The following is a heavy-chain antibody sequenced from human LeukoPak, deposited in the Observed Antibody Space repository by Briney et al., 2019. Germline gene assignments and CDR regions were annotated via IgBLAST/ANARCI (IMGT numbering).Heavy chain of an antibody. CDR2: ISDGGSSH. V-gene: IGHV3-30-3*01. CDR1: GVTFSNYA. D-gene: IGHD3-10*01. J-gene: IGHJ4*02. CDR3: VKDSTGTYILDY. Sequence: PGGSLRLSCAATGVTFSNYASHWGRQAPGKGLEWVAFISDGGSSHHYAGSVKGRLTTSKDNSKNTLSLKMTSLRAEDTGVYCCVKDSTGTYILDYWGQGTLVTVSS.